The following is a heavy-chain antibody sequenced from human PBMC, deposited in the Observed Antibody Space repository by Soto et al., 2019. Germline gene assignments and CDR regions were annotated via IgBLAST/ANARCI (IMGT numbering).Heavy chain of an antibody. CDR3: ARDPSYNDGRGYYYGDSYFDS. V-gene: IGHV4-59*01. Sequence: QVQLQESGPGLVNPSETLSLTCSVSGGSISHYYWNWIRQPPGKGLEWIGYIYNNGTTNYNPSLKSRVSISVDTSKNQFSLNLSSVTAADTAVYYCARDPSYNDGRGYYYGDSYFDSWGQGTLVTVSS. CDR2: IYNNGTT. D-gene: IGHD3-22*01. J-gene: IGHJ4*02. CDR1: GGSISHYY.